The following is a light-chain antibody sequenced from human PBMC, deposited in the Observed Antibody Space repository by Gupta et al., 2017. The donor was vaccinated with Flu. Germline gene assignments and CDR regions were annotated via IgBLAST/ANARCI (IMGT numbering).Light chain of an antibody. CDR2: DAS. Sequence: TLSLSPGERATLSCGASQSVSSSNLAWYQQKPGLAPRLLIYDASSRATGIPDRFTGSGSGTDFTLTISRLEPEDFAVYYCQQYGGSPPVTFGGGTKVEIK. CDR3: QQYGGSPPVT. CDR1: QSVSSSN. J-gene: IGKJ4*01. V-gene: IGKV3D-20*01.